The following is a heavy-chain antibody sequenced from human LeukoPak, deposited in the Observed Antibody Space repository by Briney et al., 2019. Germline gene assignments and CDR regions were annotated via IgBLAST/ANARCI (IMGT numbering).Heavy chain of an antibody. CDR3: TSTDLEYYYDSSGYQTPDY. D-gene: IGHD3-22*01. Sequence: GGSLRLSCAASGFTFSGSAMDWVRQASGKGLEWVGRIRSKANSYATAYAASVKGRFTISRDDSKNTAYLQMNSLKTEDTAVYYCTSTDLEYYYDSSGYQTPDYWGQGTLVTVSS. V-gene: IGHV3-73*01. CDR1: GFTFSGSA. J-gene: IGHJ4*02. CDR2: IRSKANSYAT.